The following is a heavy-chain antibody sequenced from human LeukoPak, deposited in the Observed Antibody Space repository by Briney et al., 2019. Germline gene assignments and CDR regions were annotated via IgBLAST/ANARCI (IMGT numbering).Heavy chain of an antibody. V-gene: IGHV3-23*01. D-gene: IGHD3-3*01. CDR1: GFTFSSYG. Sequence: PGGTLRLSCAASGFTFSSYGMSWVRQAPGKGLEWVSAISGSGGSTYYADSVKGRFTISRDNAKNSLYLQMNSLRAEDTAVYYCARGGYDFWSGYYDYYYYYMDVWGKGTTVTVSS. CDR3: ARGGYDFWSGYYDYYYYYMDV. CDR2: ISGSGGST. J-gene: IGHJ6*03.